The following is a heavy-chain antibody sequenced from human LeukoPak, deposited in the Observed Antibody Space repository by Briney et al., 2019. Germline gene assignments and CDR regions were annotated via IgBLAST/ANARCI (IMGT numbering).Heavy chain of an antibody. J-gene: IGHJ6*02. CDR1: GFTFSSYA. CDR2: ISYDGSNN. V-gene: IGHV3-30-3*01. D-gene: IGHD1-1*01. CDR3: AREERIALDGMDV. Sequence: PGGSLRLSCAASGFTFSSYAMHWVRQAPGKGLEWVAVISYDGSNNYYADSVKGRFTISRDNSKNTLYLQMNSLRAEDTAVYYCAREERIALDGMDVWGQGTTVTVSS.